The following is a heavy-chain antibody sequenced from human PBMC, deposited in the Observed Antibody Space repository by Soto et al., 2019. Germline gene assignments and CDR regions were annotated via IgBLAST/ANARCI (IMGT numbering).Heavy chain of an antibody. CDR2: IYSCGST. CDR1: GFTVSSNY. CDR3: ARATSSSTSCYSYYYYGMDV. V-gene: IGHV3-66*03. D-gene: IGHD2-2*02. J-gene: IGHJ6*02. Sequence: GGSLRLSCAASGFTVSSNYMSWVRQAPGKGLEWVSVIYSCGSTYYADSVKGRFTISRDNSKNTLYLQMNSLRAEDTAVYYCARATSSSTSCYSYYYYGMDVWGQGTTVTVSS.